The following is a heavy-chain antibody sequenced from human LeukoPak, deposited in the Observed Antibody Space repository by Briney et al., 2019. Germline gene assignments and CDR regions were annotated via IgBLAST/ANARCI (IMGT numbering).Heavy chain of an antibody. J-gene: IGHJ4*02. CDR2: INHSGST. CDR1: GGSFSGYY. V-gene: IGHV4-34*01. Sequence: SETLSLTCAVYGGSFSGYYWSWIRQPPGKGLEWIGEINHSGSTNYNPSLKSRVTISVDTPKNQFSLKLSSVTAADTAVYYCASYAGTRFDYWGQGTLVTVSS. CDR3: ASYAGTRFDY. D-gene: IGHD6-13*01.